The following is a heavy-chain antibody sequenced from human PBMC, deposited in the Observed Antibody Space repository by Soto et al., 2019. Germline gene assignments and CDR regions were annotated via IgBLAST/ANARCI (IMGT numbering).Heavy chain of an antibody. CDR3: ARKGYIGNFGLDV. V-gene: IGHV1-18*01. J-gene: IGHJ6*02. Sequence: SLKVSCKASVYTFHNYDFAWVRRAPGQGLEWMGWISISKGKTYYQQSLQGRVTMTTETATTTTYMEVRSLRSDDTAVYYCARKGYIGNFGLDVWGQGTTVTVSS. D-gene: IGHD5-12*01. CDR1: VYTFHNYD. CDR2: ISISKGKT.